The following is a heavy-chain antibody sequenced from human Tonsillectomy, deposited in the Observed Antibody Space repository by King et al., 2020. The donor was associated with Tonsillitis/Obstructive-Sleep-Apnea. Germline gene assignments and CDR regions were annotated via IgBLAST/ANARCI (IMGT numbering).Heavy chain of an antibody. Sequence: VQLQQWGAGLLKPSETLSLTCAVYGGSFSGYYWSWIRQSQGEGLEWIGEINHDGSTNYNPSLQSRVTISVDTSKNQFSLNLNSVTAADTAVYYCASFRGDLLYWGQGTLVTVSS. CDR3: ASFRGDLLY. V-gene: IGHV4-34*01. D-gene: IGHD3-10*01. CDR2: INHDGST. J-gene: IGHJ4*02. CDR1: GGSFSGYY.